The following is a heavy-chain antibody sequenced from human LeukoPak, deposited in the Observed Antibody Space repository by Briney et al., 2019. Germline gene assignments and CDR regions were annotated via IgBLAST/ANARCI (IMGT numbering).Heavy chain of an antibody. Sequence: GASVKVSCKASGYTFTSYDINWVRQATGQGLEWMGWMNPNSGNTGYAQKFQGRVTITRNTSISTAYMELSSLRSEDTAVYYCARGSDSGHDYGYYYYYMDVWGKGTTVTVSS. J-gene: IGHJ6*03. V-gene: IGHV1-8*03. CDR2: MNPNSGNT. CDR3: ARGSDSGHDYGYYYYYMDV. D-gene: IGHD5-12*01. CDR1: GYTFTSYD.